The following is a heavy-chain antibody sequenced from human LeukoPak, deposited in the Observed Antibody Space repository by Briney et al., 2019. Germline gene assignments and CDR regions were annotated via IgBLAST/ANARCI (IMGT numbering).Heavy chain of an antibody. CDR1: GFTFSNYA. Sequence: GGSLRLSCVASGFTFSNYAMSWVRQAPGKGLEWVSAISGRGVSTSYADSVRGRFTISRDNSKNTLYLQMNSLRAEDTAVYYCAKAASGNWNDVSDYWGQGTLVTVSS. CDR3: AKAASGNWNDVSDY. D-gene: IGHD1-20*01. CDR2: ISGRGVST. J-gene: IGHJ4*02. V-gene: IGHV3-23*01.